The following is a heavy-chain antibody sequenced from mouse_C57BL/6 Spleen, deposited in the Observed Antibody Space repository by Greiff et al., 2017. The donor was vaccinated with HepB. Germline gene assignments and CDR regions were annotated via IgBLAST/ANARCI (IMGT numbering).Heavy chain of an antibody. J-gene: IGHJ2*01. V-gene: IGHV5-4*01. CDR1: GFTFSSYA. D-gene: IGHD1-1*01. CDR2: ISDGGSYT. CDR3: ARDKTEYSGSSYAYYFDY. Sequence: EVHLVESGGGLVKPGGSLKLSCAASGFTFSSYAMSWVRQTPEKRLEWVATISDGGSYTYYPDNVKGRFTISRDNAKNNLYLQMSHLKSEDTAMYYCARDKTEYSGSSYAYYFDYGGQGTTPTVSS.